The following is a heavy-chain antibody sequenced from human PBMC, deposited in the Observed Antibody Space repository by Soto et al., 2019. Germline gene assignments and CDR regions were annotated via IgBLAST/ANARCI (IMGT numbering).Heavy chain of an antibody. CDR2: VNPSNGDT. V-gene: IGHV1-8*01. J-gene: IGHJ4*02. D-gene: IGHD3-10*01. CDR3: AKVSRKGSAIDFDY. CDR1: GYTFSNYD. Sequence: QVQLVQSGAELKKPGASVKVSCRASGYTFSNYDMKWVRQATGQGPEWIGSVNPSNGDTGYAQKFQGRVTLTTDISTTTAYMELTSLRSEDTAIYYCAKVSRKGSAIDFDYWGQGTLITVSS.